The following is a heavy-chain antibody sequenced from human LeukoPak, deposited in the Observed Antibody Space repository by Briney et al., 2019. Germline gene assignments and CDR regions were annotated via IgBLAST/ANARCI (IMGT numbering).Heavy chain of an antibody. CDR3: AKGVDASGIYYYFYMDV. J-gene: IGHJ6*03. CDR2: ISGSGGSR. V-gene: IGHV3-23*01. CDR1: GFTFSNIA. Sequence: GGSLRLSCAASGFTFSNIAMTWVRQAPGKGLEWVSSISGSGGSRYYVDSVKGRFTISRDKSKNTLYLQMNNLRAEDTAVYYCAKGVDASGIYYYFYMDVWGKVTTVSVSS. D-gene: IGHD3-16*01.